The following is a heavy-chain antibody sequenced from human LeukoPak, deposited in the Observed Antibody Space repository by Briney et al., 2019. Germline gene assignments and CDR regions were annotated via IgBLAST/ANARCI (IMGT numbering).Heavy chain of an antibody. J-gene: IGHJ4*02. V-gene: IGHV3-21*01. CDR3: SRDLIRGVIIH. Sequence: GGSLRLSCAASGFTFSSHSMNWVRHAPGKGLEWVSSISSSSSYIYYADSVKGRFTISRDNAKNSLYLQMNSLRAEDTAVYYCSRDLIRGVIIHWGQGTLVTVSS. CDR1: GFTFSSHS. D-gene: IGHD3-10*01. CDR2: ISSSSSYI.